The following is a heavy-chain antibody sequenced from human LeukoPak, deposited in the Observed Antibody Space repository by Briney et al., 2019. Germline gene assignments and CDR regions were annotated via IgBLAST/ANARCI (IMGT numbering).Heavy chain of an antibody. V-gene: IGHV3-74*01. CDR3: ARANMVRGVGSFFDRNWFDP. CDR2: IHSDGSTT. CDR1: GFTFSSTW. D-gene: IGHD3-10*01. Sequence: GGSLRLSCAASGFTFSSTWMHWFRQVPGKGPVWFSRIHSDGSTTIYADSVKGRFTISRDNARNTLYLQMNSLRADDTAVYYCARANMVRGVGSFFDRNWFDPWGQGTLVTVSS. J-gene: IGHJ5*02.